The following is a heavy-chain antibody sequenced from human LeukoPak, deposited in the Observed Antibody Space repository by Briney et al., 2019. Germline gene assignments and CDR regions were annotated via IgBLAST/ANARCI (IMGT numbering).Heavy chain of an antibody. D-gene: IGHD5-18*01. V-gene: IGHV3-33*01. CDR3: ARVKVDTPSSPIDY. CDR1: GYSFTGYY. Sequence: KVSCKASGYSFTGYYMHWVRQAPGKGLEWVAVIWYDGSNKNYADSVKGRFTISRDNSKNTLYLQMNSLRAEDTAVYYCARVKVDTPSSPIDYWGRGTLVTVSS. CDR2: IWYDGSNK. J-gene: IGHJ4*02.